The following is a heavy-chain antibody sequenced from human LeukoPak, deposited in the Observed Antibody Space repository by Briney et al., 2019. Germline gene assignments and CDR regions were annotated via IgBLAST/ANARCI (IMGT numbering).Heavy chain of an antibody. V-gene: IGHV1-18*01. CDR3: ATCIAAASPFDY. CDR1: GYTLTSYG. Sequence: ASVKVSCKASGYTLTSYGISWVRQAPGQGLEWMGWISAYNGNTNYAQKLQGRVTMTTDTSTSTAYMELRSLRSDDTAVYYCATCIAAASPFDYWGQGTLVTVSS. CDR2: ISAYNGNT. D-gene: IGHD6-13*01. J-gene: IGHJ4*02.